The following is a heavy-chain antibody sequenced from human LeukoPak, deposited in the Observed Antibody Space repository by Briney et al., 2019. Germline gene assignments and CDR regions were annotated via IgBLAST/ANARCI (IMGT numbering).Heavy chain of an antibody. CDR1: GFTFSSYA. V-gene: IGHV3-23*01. CDR2: ISGSGGST. Sequence: PGGSRRLSCAASGFTFSSYAMSWVRQAPGKGLEWVSAISGSGGSTYYADSVKGRFTISRDNSKNTLYLQMNSLRAEDTAVYYCARYGEWELRGSLNAFDIWGQGTMVTVSS. D-gene: IGHD1-26*01. CDR3: ARYGEWELRGSLNAFDI. J-gene: IGHJ3*02.